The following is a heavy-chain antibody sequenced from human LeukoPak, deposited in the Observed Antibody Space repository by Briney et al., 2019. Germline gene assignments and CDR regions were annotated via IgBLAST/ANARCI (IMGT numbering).Heavy chain of an antibody. Sequence: PSETLSLTCTVSGDSISSHYWSWIRQPPGKGLEWIGYIYYSGSTNYNPSLKSRVTISVDTSKNQFSLKLSSVTAADTAVYYCARVVWGSYRYTYHFDYWGQGTLVTVSS. CDR1: GDSISSHY. CDR2: IYYSGST. V-gene: IGHV4-59*11. CDR3: ARVVWGSYRYTYHFDY. J-gene: IGHJ4*02. D-gene: IGHD3-16*02.